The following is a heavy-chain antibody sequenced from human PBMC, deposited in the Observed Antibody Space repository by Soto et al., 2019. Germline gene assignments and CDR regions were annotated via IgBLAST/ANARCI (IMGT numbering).Heavy chain of an antibody. J-gene: IGHJ6*02. CDR1: GYTFTSYD. Sequence: ASVKVSCKASGYTFTSYDINWVRQATGQGLEWMGWMNPNSGNTGYAQKFQGRVTMTRNTSMSTAYMELRSLRSEDTAVYYCARDRGSRGHYYYYYGMDVWGQGTTVTVSS. CDR3: ARDRGSRGHYYYYYGMDV. D-gene: IGHD3-10*01. V-gene: IGHV1-8*01. CDR2: MNPNSGNT.